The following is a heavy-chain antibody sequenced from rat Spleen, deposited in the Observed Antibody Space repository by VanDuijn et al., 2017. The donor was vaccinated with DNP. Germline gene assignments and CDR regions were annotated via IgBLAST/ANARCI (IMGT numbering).Heavy chain of an antibody. CDR3: ARWSDYFDY. CDR2: INYSGNT. V-gene: IGHV3-1*01. CDR1: GYSIISNY. J-gene: IGHJ2*01. Sequence: EVQLQESGPGLVKPSQSLSLTCSVTGYSIISNYWGWIRRFPGNKLEWIGYINYSGNTGYNPSLKSRISITRDTSKNQFFLQLNSVTTEDTATYYCARWSDYFDYWGQGVMVTVSS.